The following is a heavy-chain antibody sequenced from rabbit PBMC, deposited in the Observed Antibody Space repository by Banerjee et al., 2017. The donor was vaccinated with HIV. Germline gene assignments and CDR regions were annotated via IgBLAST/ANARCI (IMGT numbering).Heavy chain of an antibody. J-gene: IGHJ4*01. D-gene: IGHD6-1*01. Sequence: QSLEESGGDLVKPGASLTLTCTASGIDFSNNYWICWVRQAPGKGLEWVACIYGGSSDRTYYAYWAIGRFTISKTSSTTVTLQMTSLTAADTATYFCARGLYVGYVDGGYATDYFNLWGPGTLVTVS. CDR2: IYGGSSDRT. V-gene: IGHV1S40*01. CDR1: GIDFSNNYW. CDR3: ARGLYVGYVDGGYATDYFNL.